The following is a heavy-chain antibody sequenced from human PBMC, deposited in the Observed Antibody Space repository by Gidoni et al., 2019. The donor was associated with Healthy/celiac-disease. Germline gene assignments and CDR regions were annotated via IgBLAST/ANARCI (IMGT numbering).Heavy chain of an antibody. CDR3: ARVDDSRCYYSHDAFDI. CDR1: GGSFSGYY. CDR2: IKHSGST. J-gene: IGHJ3*02. V-gene: IGHV4-34*01. Sequence: QVQLQQWGAGLLKPSETLSLTCAVYGGSFSGYYWSWIRQPPGKGLEWIGEIKHSGSTNYTPSLKSRVTISVDTSKNQFSLKLRSVTAADTAVYYCARVDDSRCYYSHDAFDIWGQGTMVTVSS. D-gene: IGHD3-22*01.